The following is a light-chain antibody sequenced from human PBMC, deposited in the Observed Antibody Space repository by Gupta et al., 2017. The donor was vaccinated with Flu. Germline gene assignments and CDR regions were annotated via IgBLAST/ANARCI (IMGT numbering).Light chain of an antibody. CDR3: SSCTSSTTLV. CDR2: DVT. J-gene: IGLJ2*01. CDR1: STDIGSYKY. Sequence: QSALTQPASVSGSPGQSIAIYCTGTSTDIGSYKYVSWYQQHPGKAPQLLIYDVTNRPSGVSTRFSGSKSGDTASLTISGLQAEDEADYYCSSCTSSTTLVFGGGTRLTVL. V-gene: IGLV2-14*01.